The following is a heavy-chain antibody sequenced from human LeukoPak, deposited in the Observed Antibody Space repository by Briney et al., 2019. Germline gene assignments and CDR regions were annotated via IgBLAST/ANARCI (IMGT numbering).Heavy chain of an antibody. J-gene: IGHJ3*02. D-gene: IGHD3-10*01. CDR1: GGSISSYY. V-gene: IGHV4-4*07. CDR3: ARQDYYGSGSYFRYRGAFDI. CDR2: IYTSGST. Sequence: PSETLSLTCTVSGGSISSYYWSWIRQPAGKGLEWIGRIYTSGSTNYNPSLKSRVTMSVDTSKNQFSLKLSSVTAADTAVYYCARQDYYGSGSYFRYRGAFDIWGQGTMVTVSS.